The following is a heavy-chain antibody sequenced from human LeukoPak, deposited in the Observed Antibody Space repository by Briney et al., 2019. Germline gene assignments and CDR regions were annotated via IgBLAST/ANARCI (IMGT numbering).Heavy chain of an antibody. J-gene: IGHJ4*02. Sequence: GGSLRLSCAASGLTFSSFNMNWVRQAPGQGLEWVSSISSTSSLIRYADSLKGRFTVSRDNAQNSLYLQMDSLRAEDTSVYYCARYNSGWNDYWGQGTLVTVSS. V-gene: IGHV3-21*01. CDR2: ISSTSSLI. D-gene: IGHD6-19*01. CDR3: ARYNSGWNDY. CDR1: GLTFSSFN.